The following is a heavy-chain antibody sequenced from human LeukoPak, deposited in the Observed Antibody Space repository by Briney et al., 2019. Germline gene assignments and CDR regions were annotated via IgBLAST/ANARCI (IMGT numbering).Heavy chain of an antibody. Sequence: KASETLSLTCTVSGGSISSYYWSWIRQPPGKGLEWIGEINHSGSTNYNPSLKSRVTISVDTSKNQFSLKLSSVTAADTAVYYCARHRAYRWFDYWGQGTLVTVSS. D-gene: IGHD2-8*02. CDR2: INHSGST. CDR3: ARHRAYRWFDY. CDR1: GGSISSYY. J-gene: IGHJ4*02. V-gene: IGHV4-34*01.